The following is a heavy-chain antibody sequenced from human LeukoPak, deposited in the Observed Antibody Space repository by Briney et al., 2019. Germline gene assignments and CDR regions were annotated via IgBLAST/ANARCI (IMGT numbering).Heavy chain of an antibody. Sequence: GSLRLSCAASGFTFSSYAMSWIRQPPGKGLEWIGEINHSGSTNYNPSLKSRVTISVDTSKNQFSLKLSSVTAADTAVYYCATPTFGYGDVAAFDIWGQGTMVTVSS. CDR3: ATPTFGYGDVAAFDI. J-gene: IGHJ3*02. CDR2: INHSGST. D-gene: IGHD3-16*01. CDR1: GFTFSSYA. V-gene: IGHV4-34*08.